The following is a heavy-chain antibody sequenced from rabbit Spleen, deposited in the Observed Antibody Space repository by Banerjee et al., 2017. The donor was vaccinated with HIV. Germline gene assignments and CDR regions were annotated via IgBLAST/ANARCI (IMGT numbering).Heavy chain of an antibody. CDR1: GFDFSAYG. Sequence: QEQLVESGGGLVQPGGSLKLSCKASGFDFSAYGVSWVRQAPGKGLEWIACIHGGSVNNVYYATWAKGRFTISKTSSTTVTLQATGLTVADTATYFCARDYSGYSVFELWGPGTLVTVS. D-gene: IGHD1-1*01. CDR2: IHGGSVNNV. CDR3: ARDYSGYSVFEL. J-gene: IGHJ4*01. V-gene: IGHV1S45*01.